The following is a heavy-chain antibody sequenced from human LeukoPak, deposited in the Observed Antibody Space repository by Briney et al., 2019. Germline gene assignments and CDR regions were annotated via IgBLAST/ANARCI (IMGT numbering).Heavy chain of an antibody. CDR3: ARVPGVITSD. CDR1: GGSISSYY. V-gene: IGHV4-59*01. Sequence: SETLSLTCTVSGGSISSYYWSWIRQPPGKGLEWIGYIYYSGSTNYNPSLKSRVTISVDTSKSQFSLKLSSVTAADTAVYYCARVPGVITSDWGQGTLVTVSS. CDR2: IYYSGST. D-gene: IGHD3-10*01. J-gene: IGHJ4*02.